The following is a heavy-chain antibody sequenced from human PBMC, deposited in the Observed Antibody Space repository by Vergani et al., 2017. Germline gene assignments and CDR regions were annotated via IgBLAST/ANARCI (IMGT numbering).Heavy chain of an antibody. CDR2: INPNSGGT. J-gene: IGHJ4*02. Sequence: QVQLVQSGAEVKKPGASVKVSCKASGYTFTGYDMHWVRQGPGQGLEWMGWINPNSGGTNYAQKFQGRVTMTRDTSISTAYMELSRLRSDDTAVYYCVRGSKSMVRGVISRGLDYWGQGTLVTVSS. CDR3: VRGSKSMVRGVISRGLDY. V-gene: IGHV1-2*02. CDR1: GYTFTGYD. D-gene: IGHD3-10*01.